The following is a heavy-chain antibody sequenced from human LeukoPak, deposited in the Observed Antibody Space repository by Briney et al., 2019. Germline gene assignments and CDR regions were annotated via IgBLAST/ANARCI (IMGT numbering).Heavy chain of an antibody. J-gene: IGHJ4*02. CDR1: GFTFSSYG. D-gene: IGHD3-3*01. CDR2: IRYDGSNK. CDR3: AKDIYDFWSGSFDY. Sequence: GGSLRLSCAASGFTFSSYGMHWVRQAPGKGLEWVAFIRYDGSNKYYADSVKGRFTISRDNSKNTLYLQMNSLRAEDMAVYYCAKDIYDFWSGSFDYWGQGTLVTVSS. V-gene: IGHV3-30*02.